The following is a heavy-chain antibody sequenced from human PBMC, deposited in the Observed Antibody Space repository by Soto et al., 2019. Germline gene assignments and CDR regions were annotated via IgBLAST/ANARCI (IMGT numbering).Heavy chain of an antibody. CDR1: GYTFTNND. CDR3: ARMASFGSLHWFDP. CDR2: MNPGSGDT. V-gene: IGHV1-8*01. J-gene: IGHJ5*02. Sequence: GASVKVSCKASGYTFTNNDVTWVRQATGQGLEWMGWMNPGSGDTGYAQKFQGRVTMTRNISIATAYMELSSLRSEDTAIYYCARMASFGSLHWFDPWGQGTLVTVSS. D-gene: IGHD5-18*01.